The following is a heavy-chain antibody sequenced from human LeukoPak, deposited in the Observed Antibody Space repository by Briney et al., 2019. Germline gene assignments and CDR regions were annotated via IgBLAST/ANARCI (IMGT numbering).Heavy chain of an antibody. D-gene: IGHD5-18*01. CDR1: GYTFTSYA. CDR2: INTNTGNP. J-gene: IGHJ4*02. Sequence: ASVKVSCKASGYTFTSYAMNWVRQAPGQGLEWMGWINTNTGNPTCAQGFTGRFVFSLDTSVSTAYLQISSLKAEDTAVYYCARDLPDTAMAPFDYWGQGTLVTVSS. V-gene: IGHV7-4-1*02. CDR3: ARDLPDTAMAPFDY.